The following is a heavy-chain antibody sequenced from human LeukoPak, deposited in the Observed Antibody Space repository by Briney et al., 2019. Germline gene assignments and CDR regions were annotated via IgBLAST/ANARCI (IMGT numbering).Heavy chain of an antibody. J-gene: IGHJ6*03. CDR2: IYSGGST. CDR3: ARDEYGSGRSGAGYYNYMDV. Sequence: GGSPRLSCAASGFTVSSNYMSWVRQAPGKGLEWVSVIYSGGSTYYADSVKGRFTISRDNSKNTLYLQMNSLRAEDTAVYYCARDEYGSGRSGAGYYNYMDVWGKGTTVTVSS. D-gene: IGHD3-10*01. V-gene: IGHV3-53*01. CDR1: GFTVSSNY.